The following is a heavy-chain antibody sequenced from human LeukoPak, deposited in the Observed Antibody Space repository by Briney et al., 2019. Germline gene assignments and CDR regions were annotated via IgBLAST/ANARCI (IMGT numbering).Heavy chain of an antibody. J-gene: IGHJ4*02. Sequence: PGGSLRLSCAASGFTFSNYWMHWVRQAPGKGLVWVSRINSDGSSTTYADSVKGRFTISRDNAKNTLYLQMNSLRAEDTAVYYYARESSVGAHKAFDYWGQGTLVTVSS. CDR1: GFTFSNYW. D-gene: IGHD1-26*01. CDR2: INSDGSST. CDR3: ARESSVGAHKAFDY. V-gene: IGHV3-74*01.